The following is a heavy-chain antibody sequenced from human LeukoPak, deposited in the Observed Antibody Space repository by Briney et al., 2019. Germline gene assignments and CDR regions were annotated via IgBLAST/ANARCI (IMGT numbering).Heavy chain of an antibody. Sequence: ASVKVSCKASGYTFTGYYMYWVRQAPGQGLEWMGRINPNSGGTNYAQKFQGRVTMTRDTSIGTAYMELSRLRSDDTAVYYCVRAVEQLIHDAFDIWGQGTMVTVSS. CDR2: INPNSGGT. V-gene: IGHV1-2*06. J-gene: IGHJ3*02. CDR3: VRAVEQLIHDAFDI. CDR1: GYTFTGYY. D-gene: IGHD1-26*01.